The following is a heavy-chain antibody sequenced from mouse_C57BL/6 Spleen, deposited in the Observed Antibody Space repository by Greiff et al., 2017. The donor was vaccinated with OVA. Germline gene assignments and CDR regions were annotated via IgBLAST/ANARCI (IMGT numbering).Heavy chain of an antibody. J-gene: IGHJ3*01. V-gene: IGHV1-85*01. D-gene: IGHD2-4*01. CDR1: GYTFTSYD. CDR3: ARKGYDYDPAWFAY. CDR2: IYPRDGST. Sequence: QVQLKESGPELVKPGASVKLSCKASGYTFTSYDINWVKQRPGQGLEWIGWIYPRDGSTKYNEKFKGKATLTVVTSSSTAYMELHNLTSEDSAVYFCARKGYDYDPAWFAYWGQGTLVTVSA.